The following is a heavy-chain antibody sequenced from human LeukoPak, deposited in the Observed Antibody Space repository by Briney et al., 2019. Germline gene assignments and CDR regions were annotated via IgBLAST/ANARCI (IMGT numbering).Heavy chain of an antibody. CDR2: INSDGSST. J-gene: IGHJ4*02. CDR3: AELTSMVEQY. D-gene: IGHD3-10*01. V-gene: IGHV3-74*01. Sequence: QPGGSLRLSCAASGFAFSSYWMHLVRQAPGKGLVWVSRINSDGSSTSYADSVKGRFTISRDNAKNTLYLQMNSLRAEDTAVYYCAELTSMVEQYWGQGTLVTVSS. CDR1: GFAFSSYW.